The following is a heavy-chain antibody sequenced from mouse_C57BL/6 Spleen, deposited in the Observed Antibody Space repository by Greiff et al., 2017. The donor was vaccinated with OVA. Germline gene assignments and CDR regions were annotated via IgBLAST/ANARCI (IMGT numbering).Heavy chain of an antibody. V-gene: IGHV1-64*01. CDR3: ARRRYDYDPFAY. D-gene: IGHD2-4*01. Sequence: QVQLQQPGAELVKPGASVKLSCKASGYTFTSSWMHWVKQRPGQGLEWIGMIHPNSGSTNYNEKFKSKATLTVDKSSSTAYMQLSSLTSEDSAVYYCARRRYDYDPFAYWGQGTLVTVSA. CDR1: GYTFTSSW. CDR2: IHPNSGST. J-gene: IGHJ3*01.